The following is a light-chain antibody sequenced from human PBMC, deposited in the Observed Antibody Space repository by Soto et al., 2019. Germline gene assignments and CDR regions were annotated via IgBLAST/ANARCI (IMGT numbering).Light chain of an antibody. Sequence: VGMTRSPDSLGVSLGYSATINCNSSQTFLHSSNNKNFLGWYQQKPGQLPKMIISWASTRESGVPDRFSGSGSATDFTLTISSLQAEDVAVYYCQQYYDSPITFGQGTRLEIK. CDR2: WAS. CDR3: QQYYDSPIT. J-gene: IGKJ5*01. V-gene: IGKV4-1*01. CDR1: QTFLHSSNNKNF.